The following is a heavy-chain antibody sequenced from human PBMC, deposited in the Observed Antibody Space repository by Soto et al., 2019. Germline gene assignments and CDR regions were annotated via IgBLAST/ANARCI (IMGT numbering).Heavy chain of an antibody. J-gene: IGHJ3*02. D-gene: IGHD2-21*02. CDR1: GGSISSYY. V-gene: IGHV4-59*12. CDR2: IYYSGST. CDR3: ASTQYGGNSSGAFDI. Sequence: SETLSLTCTVSGGSISSYYWSWIRQPPGKGLEWIGYIYYSGSTNYNPSLKSRVTISVDTSKNQFSLKLSSVTAADTAVYYCASTQYGGNSSGAFDIWGQGTMVTVSS.